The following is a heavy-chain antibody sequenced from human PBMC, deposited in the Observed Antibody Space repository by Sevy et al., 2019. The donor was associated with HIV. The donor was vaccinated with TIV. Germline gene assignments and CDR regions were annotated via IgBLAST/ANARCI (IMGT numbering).Heavy chain of an antibody. CDR3: ARGPPDGSYDYFDY. J-gene: IGHJ4*02. CDR1: GFTFIRYN. Sequence: GGSLRLSCAASGFTFIRYNMNWVRQAPGKGLEWVSSVSGSSNYIYYEESLKGRFIIPRDNDKDTLYLQMNSLEADDTAVYYCARGPPDGSYDYFDYWGQGTLVTVSS. CDR2: VSGSSNYI. D-gene: IGHD1-26*01. V-gene: IGHV3-21*06.